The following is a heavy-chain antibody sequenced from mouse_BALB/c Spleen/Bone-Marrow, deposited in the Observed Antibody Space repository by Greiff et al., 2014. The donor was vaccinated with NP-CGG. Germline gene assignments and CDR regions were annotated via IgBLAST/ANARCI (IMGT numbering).Heavy chain of an antibody. Sequence: LVESGPELVKPGALVKISCKASGYTFTSYDINWVKQRPGQGLEWIGWIYPGDGSTKYNEKFKGKATPTADKSSSTVYMQLSSLTSENSAVYFCARSGDSSGYGFAYWGQGTLATVSA. CDR2: IYPGDGST. V-gene: IGHV1S33*01. D-gene: IGHD3-2*01. CDR1: GYTFTSYD. J-gene: IGHJ3*01. CDR3: ARSGDSSGYGFAY.